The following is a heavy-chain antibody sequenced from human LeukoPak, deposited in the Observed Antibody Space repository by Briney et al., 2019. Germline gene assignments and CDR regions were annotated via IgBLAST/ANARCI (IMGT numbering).Heavy chain of an antibody. CDR3: ARDLPMIVARSALDY. Sequence: GGSLRLSCAASGFTFSTYGMSWVRQAPGKGLEWVSTVTDSGVSTYYADSVKGRFTISRDNSKNTLYLQMNSLRAEDTAVYYCARDLPMIVARSALDYWGQGTLVTVSS. J-gene: IGHJ4*02. CDR1: GFTFSTYG. D-gene: IGHD3-22*01. CDR2: VTDSGVST. V-gene: IGHV3-23*01.